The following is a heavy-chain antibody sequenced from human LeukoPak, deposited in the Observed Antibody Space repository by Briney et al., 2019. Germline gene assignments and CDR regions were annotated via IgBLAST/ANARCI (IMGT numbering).Heavy chain of an antibody. CDR3: VRDMWGSFDY. D-gene: IGHD7-27*01. V-gene: IGHV3-74*01. CDR1: GFSFSNFW. Sequence: GGSLRLSCAASGFSFSNFWMHWGRQAPGEGLVWVSRISPDGSETTYADSVKGRFTISRDNAKNTLYLQLSSLRAEDTAVYYCVRDMWGSFDYWGQGALVTVSS. J-gene: IGHJ4*02. CDR2: ISPDGSET.